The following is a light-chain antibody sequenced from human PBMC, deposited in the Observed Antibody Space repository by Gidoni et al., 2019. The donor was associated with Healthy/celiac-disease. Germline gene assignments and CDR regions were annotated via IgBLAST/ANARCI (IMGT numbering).Light chain of an antibody. J-gene: IGKJ1*01. Sequence: EIVLTQSPATLSLSPGERATLSCRASQSVSSYLAWYQQKPGQAPRILIYDASNRATGIPARFSGSGSGTDFTLTISSLEPEDFAVYYCQQRSNWPRTCGQGTKVEIK. CDR3: QQRSNWPRT. V-gene: IGKV3-11*01. CDR2: DAS. CDR1: QSVSSY.